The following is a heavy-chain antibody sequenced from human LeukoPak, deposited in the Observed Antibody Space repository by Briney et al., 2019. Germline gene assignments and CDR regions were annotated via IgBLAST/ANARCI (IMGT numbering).Heavy chain of an antibody. CDR2: IKSKTDGGTI. V-gene: IGHV3-15*01. CDR1: GFTFSNAW. D-gene: IGHD3-22*01. J-gene: IGHJ4*02. Sequence: GGSLRLSCAASGFTFSNAWMNWVRQSPGQGLEWVGRIKSKTDGGTIDYGAPVKGRFTISRDDSKNTLFLQMNSLKTEDTVMYHCTTGVRDSSGYYNFDYWGQGTLVTVSS. CDR3: TTGVRDSSGYYNFDY.